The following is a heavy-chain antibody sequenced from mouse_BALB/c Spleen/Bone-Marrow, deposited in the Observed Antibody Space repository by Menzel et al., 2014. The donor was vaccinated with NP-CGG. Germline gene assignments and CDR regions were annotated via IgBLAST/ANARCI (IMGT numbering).Heavy chain of an antibody. CDR2: IYPGNVNT. V-gene: IGHV1S56*01. CDR3: ARGGMITENYAMDY. D-gene: IGHD2-4*01. Sequence: QVQQQQSGPELVKPGASVRISCKASGYSFTSYYIHWVKQRPGQGLEWIGWIYPGNVNTKYNEKFKGKATLTADKSSSTAYMQLSSLTSEDSAVYFCARGGMITENYAMDYWGQGTSVTVSS. J-gene: IGHJ4*01. CDR1: GYSFTSYY.